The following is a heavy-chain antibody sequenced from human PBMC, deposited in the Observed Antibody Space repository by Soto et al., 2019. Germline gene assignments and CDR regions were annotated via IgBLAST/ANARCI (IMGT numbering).Heavy chain of an antibody. D-gene: IGHD1-7*01. J-gene: IGHJ5*02. CDR3: ARVLTGTMMRLNLFDP. CDR1: GGSIIRSSTYY. CDR2: VYYSGIT. V-gene: IGHV4-39*01. Sequence: SATLSLTCTVSGGSIIRSSTYYWGWIRQPPGTGLEWIGSVYYSGITYYNPSLKSRVTISVDTSNNQFSLKLNSVTAADTAVYYCARVLTGTMMRLNLFDPWGQGTLLTLAS.